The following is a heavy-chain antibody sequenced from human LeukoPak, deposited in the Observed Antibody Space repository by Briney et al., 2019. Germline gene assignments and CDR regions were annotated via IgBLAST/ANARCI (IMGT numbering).Heavy chain of an antibody. CDR2: IYYSGST. V-gene: IGHV4-59*01. J-gene: IGHJ4*02. Sequence: SETLSLTCTVSGGSISSYYWSWIRQPPGKGLEWIGYIYYSGSTNYNPSLKSRVTISVDTSKNQFSLKLSSVTAADTAVYYCARGDGYNFDYWGEGTLVTVSS. CDR3: ARGDGYNFDY. D-gene: IGHD5-24*01. CDR1: GGSISSYY.